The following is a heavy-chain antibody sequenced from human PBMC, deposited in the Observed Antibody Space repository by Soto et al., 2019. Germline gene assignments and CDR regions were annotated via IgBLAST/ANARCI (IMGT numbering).Heavy chain of an antibody. CDR1: GYRFTSYW. CDR2: IYPGDSDT. Sequence: PGESLKISCKGSGYRFTSYWIGWVRQMPGKGLEWMGIIYPGDSDTRYSPSFQGQVTISADKSISTAYLQWSSLKASDTAMYYCASTHLLTTEATSHNDTKNYYYYYGMDVWGQGTTVTVSS. CDR3: ASTHLLTTEATSHNDTKNYYYYYGMDV. J-gene: IGHJ6*02. V-gene: IGHV5-51*01. D-gene: IGHD4-4*01.